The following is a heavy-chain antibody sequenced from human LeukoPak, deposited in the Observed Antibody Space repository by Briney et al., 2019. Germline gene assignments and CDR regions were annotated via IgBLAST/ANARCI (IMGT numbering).Heavy chain of an antibody. CDR1: GFTFRSYS. CDR3: AKGMGSTSCYVCFDH. V-gene: IGHV3-48*01. D-gene: IGHD2-2*01. Sequence: GGSLRLSCAASGFTFRSYSMNWVRQAPGKGLEWVSYVSGSSTTIYYGDSVKGRFTISRDNSKNTLYLQMNSLRAEDTAVYYCAKGMGSTSCYVCFDHWGQGTLVTVSS. J-gene: IGHJ4*02. CDR2: VSGSSTTI.